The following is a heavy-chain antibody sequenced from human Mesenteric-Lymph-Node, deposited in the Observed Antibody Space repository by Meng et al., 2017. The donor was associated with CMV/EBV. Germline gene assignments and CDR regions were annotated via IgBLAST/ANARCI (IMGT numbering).Heavy chain of an antibody. CDR2: INPKTGGR. V-gene: IGHV1-2*06. D-gene: IGHD3-9*01. CDR1: GYTFIDYY. CDR3: ARDRDTDWYSPFDY. Sequence: QVRLGQSGAEVKKPGASVRVSCKASGYTFIDYYINWVRQAPGQGLEWMGRINPKTGGRSYAQNFQGRVTMTRDTSINTAYMEVNRLNSDDTAMYYCARDRDTDWYSPFDYWGPGTLVTVSS. J-gene: IGHJ4*02.